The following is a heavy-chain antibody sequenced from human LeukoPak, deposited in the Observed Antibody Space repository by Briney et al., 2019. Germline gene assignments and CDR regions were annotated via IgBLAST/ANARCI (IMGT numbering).Heavy chain of an antibody. J-gene: IGHJ6*03. CDR1: GFTFSTYN. CDR3: TRDGDTVLTRGYYYYMDV. CDR2: ISSSSSTV. D-gene: IGHD3-10*01. V-gene: IGHV3-48*01. Sequence: GGSLRLSCAASGFTFSTYNMIWVRQAPGKGLECVSYISSSSSTVYYADSVKGRFTISRDNAKNSLYLQMNSLRAEDTAVYYCTRDGDTVLTRGYYYYMDVWGKGTTVTVSS.